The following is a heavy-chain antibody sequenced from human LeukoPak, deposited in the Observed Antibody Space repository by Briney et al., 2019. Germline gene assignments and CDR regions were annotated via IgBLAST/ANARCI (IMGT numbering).Heavy chain of an antibody. Sequence: PSETLSLTCTVSGGSFSSSSYYWGWIRQPPGKGLEWIGSIYYSGSTYYNPSLKSRVTISVDTSKNQFSLKLSSVTAADTAVYYCARVSGRYSGSYYYFDYWGQGTLVTVSS. D-gene: IGHD1-26*01. V-gene: IGHV4-39*01. CDR1: GGSFSSSSYY. CDR2: IYYSGST. J-gene: IGHJ4*02. CDR3: ARVSGRYSGSYYYFDY.